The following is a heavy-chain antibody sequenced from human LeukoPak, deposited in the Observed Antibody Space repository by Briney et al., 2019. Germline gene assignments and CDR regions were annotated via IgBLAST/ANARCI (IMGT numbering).Heavy chain of an antibody. CDR1: GGSISSGDYY. D-gene: IGHD3-22*01. Sequence: LQTLSLTCTVSGGSISSGDYYWSWIRQPPGKGLKWIAYMYYSGSTYYNPSLKSRVTMSADTSKNQLSLKLSSVTAADTAVYYCARPYYYDSRIDPWGQGILVTVSS. CDR3: ARPYYYDSRIDP. V-gene: IGHV4-30-4*01. J-gene: IGHJ5*02. CDR2: MYYSGST.